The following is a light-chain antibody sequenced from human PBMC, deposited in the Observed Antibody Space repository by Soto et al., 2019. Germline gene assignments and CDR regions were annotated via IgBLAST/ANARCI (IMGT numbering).Light chain of an antibody. J-gene: IGKJ1*01. V-gene: IGKV3-20*01. CDR3: HQSGDSPT. CDR1: QTVNANF. Sequence: EIVLTQSPFTFSLSXGERATLYXXSSQTVNANFLAWYQQKPGQAPRLLIYGVSNRAPGIPDRFSGSGSGTDITLTISRLEPEDFAVYYCHQSGDSPTFGQGTKVDIK. CDR2: GVS.